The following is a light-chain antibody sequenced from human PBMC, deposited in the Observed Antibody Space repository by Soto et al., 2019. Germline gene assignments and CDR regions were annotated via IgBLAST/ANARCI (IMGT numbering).Light chain of an antibody. Sequence: DIQMTQSPSSLSASLGDRVTITCQANQNINNCLNWYQQKPGKAPKLLIYAASSFQSGVPSTLSGSGSGTALTLTISSLQPEDFATYYCQQSYSNSWTFGQGTKVDIK. J-gene: IGKJ1*01. CDR3: QQSYSNSWT. V-gene: IGKV1-39*01. CDR1: QNINNC. CDR2: AAS.